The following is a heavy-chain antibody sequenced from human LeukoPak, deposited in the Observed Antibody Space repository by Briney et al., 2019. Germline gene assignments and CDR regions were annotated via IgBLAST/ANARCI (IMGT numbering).Heavy chain of an antibody. V-gene: IGHV3-15*01. Sequence: GGSPRLSCAASGFTLNNAWMSWVRQAPGKGLEWLGRIKRETDGGTIDYAAPVKGRFTISRDDSRNTLYLQMDSLKIEDTAVYYCTTDRYYDNSELQFQHWGRAPWSPSPQ. CDR1: GFTLNNAW. J-gene: IGHJ1*01. CDR3: TTDRYYDNSELQFQH. CDR2: IKRETDGGTI. D-gene: IGHD3-22*01.